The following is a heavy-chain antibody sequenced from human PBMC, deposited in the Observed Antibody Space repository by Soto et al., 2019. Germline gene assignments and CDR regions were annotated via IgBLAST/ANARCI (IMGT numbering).Heavy chain of an antibody. CDR3: XXXXXXXXXXXXXXXXGMDV. CDR2: XSGSGGST. V-gene: IGHV3-23*01. Sequence: EVQLLESGGGLVQPGGSLRLSCAASGFTFSRYAMSWVRQAPGKGLEWVSGXSGSGGSTYYADSVKGRFTISRDNXXXXXXXXXXXXXXXXXXXXXXXXXXXXXXXXXXXXXXGMDVWGQGTTVTVSS. CDR1: GFTFSRYA. J-gene: IGHJ6*02.